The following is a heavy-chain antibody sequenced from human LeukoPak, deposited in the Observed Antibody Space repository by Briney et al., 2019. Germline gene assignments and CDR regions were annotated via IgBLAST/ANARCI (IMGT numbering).Heavy chain of an antibody. CDR1: GYTFTSYD. D-gene: IGHD6-13*01. V-gene: IGHV1-8*01. Sequence: ASVKVSCKASGYTFTSYDINWVRQATGQGLEWMGWMNPNSGNTGCAQKFQGRVTMTRNTSISTAYMELSSLRSEDTAVYYCARGPKYSSSYQFDYWGQGTLVTVSS. J-gene: IGHJ4*02. CDR3: ARGPKYSSSYQFDY. CDR2: MNPNSGNT.